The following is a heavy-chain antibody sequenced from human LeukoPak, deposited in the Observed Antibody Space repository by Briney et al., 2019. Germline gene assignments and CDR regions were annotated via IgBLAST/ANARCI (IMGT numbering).Heavy chain of an antibody. J-gene: IGHJ4*02. D-gene: IGHD3-22*01. CDR3: ARTYYYDSSGYYLDY. Sequence: SVKVSCKASGGTFSCSAISWVRQAPGQGLEWMGRIIPIFGTANYAQKFQGRVTITTDESTSTAYMELSSLRSEDTAVYYCARTYYYDSSGYYLDYWGQGTLVTVSS. CDR1: GGTFSCSA. CDR2: IIPIFGTA. V-gene: IGHV1-69*05.